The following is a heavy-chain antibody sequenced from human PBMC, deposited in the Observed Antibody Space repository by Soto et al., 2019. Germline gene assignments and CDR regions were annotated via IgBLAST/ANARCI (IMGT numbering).Heavy chain of an antibody. CDR2: TYYRSNWRH. CDR3: ERGVAGTGFDL. J-gene: IGHJ4*02. D-gene: IGHD6-19*01. CDR1: GDSVSSNTAA. Sequence: SQTLSLTCAISGDSVSSNTAAWNWIRSSPSRGLEWLGRTYYRSNWRHDYAVSVKRRITVNPDTSKNHFSLQLNSVTPDDTAVYYCERGVAGTGFDLWGPGTLVTGSS. V-gene: IGHV6-1*01.